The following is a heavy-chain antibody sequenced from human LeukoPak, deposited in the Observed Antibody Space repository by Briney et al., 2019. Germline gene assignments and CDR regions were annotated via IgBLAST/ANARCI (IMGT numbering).Heavy chain of an antibody. D-gene: IGHD6-13*01. CDR2: IYYSGSI. J-gene: IGHJ6*03. CDR3: ARGYSSWTGPGYYYYYMDV. V-gene: IGHV4-59*01. Sequence: SETVSLTCSVSGDSISTYHWNWIRKPPGKGLEWIGYIYYSGSINYNPSLKSRVTISVDTSKNHFSLKLSSVTAADTAVYYCARGYSSWTGPGYYYYYMDVWGKGTTVTVSS. CDR1: GDSISTYH.